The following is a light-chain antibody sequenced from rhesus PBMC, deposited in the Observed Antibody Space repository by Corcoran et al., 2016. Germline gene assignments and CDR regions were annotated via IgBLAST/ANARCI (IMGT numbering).Light chain of an antibody. J-gene: IGKJ1*01. CDR2: GAS. CDR3: QQSSNLWT. Sequence: ETVVTQSPATLSLSPGERATLSCRASQSVGSYLAWYQPKPGQAPRLLIYGASSRAKGIPDRFSGSGSGTDFTLTISSLEPEDVGVYYCQQSSNLWTFGQGTKVEIK. CDR1: QSVGSY. V-gene: IGKV3-24*04.